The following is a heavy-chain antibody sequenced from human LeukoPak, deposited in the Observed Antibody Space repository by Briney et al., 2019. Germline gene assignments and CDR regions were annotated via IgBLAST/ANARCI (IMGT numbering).Heavy chain of an antibody. D-gene: IGHD7-27*01. V-gene: IGHV3-13*01. J-gene: IGHJ4*02. CDR3: TRGLTGGLDS. Sequence: PGGSLRLSCAASGFTFSNFDMHWVRQATGKGLEWVSSIATAGHTYYLGSVKGRFTISRENAKNSFYLQMNSLRAGDTAVYYCTRGLTGGLDSWGQGTVVTVPS. CDR1: GFTFSNFD. CDR2: IATAGHT.